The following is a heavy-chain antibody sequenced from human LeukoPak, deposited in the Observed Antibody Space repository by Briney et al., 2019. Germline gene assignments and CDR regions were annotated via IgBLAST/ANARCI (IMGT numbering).Heavy chain of an antibody. D-gene: IGHD3-10*01. CDR3: ARALSRFPITVVRGVADGGY. CDR2: IRYDGSNK. J-gene: IGHJ4*02. V-gene: IGHV3-30*02. Sequence: PGGSLRLSCAASGFTFSSYGMHWVRQAPGKGLEWVAFIRYDGSNKYYADSVKGRFTISRDNAKNSLYLQMNSLRAEDTAVYYCARALSRFPITVVRGVADGGYWGQGTLVTVSS. CDR1: GFTFSSYG.